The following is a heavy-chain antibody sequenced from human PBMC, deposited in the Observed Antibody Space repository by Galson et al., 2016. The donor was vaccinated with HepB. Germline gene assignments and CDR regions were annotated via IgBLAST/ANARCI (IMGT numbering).Heavy chain of an antibody. CDR1: GFTFSRHS. CDR3: ARLISHDFWSPYEAFDV. Sequence: SLRLSCAASGFTFSRHSMNWVRQAPGKGLEWVSSISSSSSYIYYADSVKGRFTISRDNARNSLSLQMTSLRAEDTAMYFCARLISHDFWSPYEAFDVWGQGTMVTVSS. CDR2: ISSSSSYI. V-gene: IGHV3-21*01. J-gene: IGHJ3*01. D-gene: IGHD3-3*01.